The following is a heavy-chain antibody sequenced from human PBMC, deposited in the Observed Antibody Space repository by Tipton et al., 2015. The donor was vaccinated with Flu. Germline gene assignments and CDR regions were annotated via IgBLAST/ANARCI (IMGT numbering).Heavy chain of an antibody. CDR1: GFNFIDHA. J-gene: IGHJ4*02. CDR3: AKDQASCSSGRYTGKDY. D-gene: IGHD2-2*01. Sequence: SLRLSCAASGFNFIDHAMNWVRQAPGKGLEWVSSMCAGGDSTYYADSVKGRFTISRDNSRNTLYLQMNSLRAEDTAVYYCAKDQASCSSGRYTGKDYWGQGTLVTVSS. CDR2: MCAGGDST. V-gene: IGHV3-23*01.